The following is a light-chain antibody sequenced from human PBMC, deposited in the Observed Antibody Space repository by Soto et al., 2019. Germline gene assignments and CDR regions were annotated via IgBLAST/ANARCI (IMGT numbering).Light chain of an antibody. J-gene: IGKJ5*01. V-gene: IGKV3-11*01. CDR3: QQRSDSIT. CDR1: HSVTTH. Sequence: EIALTQSPDTLSLSPWERATLSCWASHSVTTHLAWFQQRPGQTPRLLIYDASTRAPGIPARFSGRGSGADFTLTISSLEPEDFAVYYCQQRSDSITFGQGTRLEIK. CDR2: DAS.